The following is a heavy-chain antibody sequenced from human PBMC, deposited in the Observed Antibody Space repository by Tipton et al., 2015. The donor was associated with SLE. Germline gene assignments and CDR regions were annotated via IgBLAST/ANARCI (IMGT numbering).Heavy chain of an antibody. J-gene: IGHJ4*02. V-gene: IGHV3-21*03. CDR3: ARALDY. Sequence: SLRLSCAASGFIVSSNYMSWVRQAPGKGLEWVSSIGSSNSYIYYADSVKGRFTVSRDNAKNSLSLQMNSLRAEDTGVYYCARALDYWGQGTLVTVSS. CDR1: GFIVSSNY. CDR2: IGSSNSYI.